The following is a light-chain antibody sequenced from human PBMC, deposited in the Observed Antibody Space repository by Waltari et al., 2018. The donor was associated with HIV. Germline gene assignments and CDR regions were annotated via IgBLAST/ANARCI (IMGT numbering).Light chain of an antibody. CDR1: QYIGES. J-gene: IGKJ2*01. CDR2: FAS. Sequence: VLTQSPDFQSVTPREKVTITCRANQYIGESLHWYQQKPDQSPNLLNKFASQPFSGGPSRFSGSRSGTDCTLTISSLEAEDAATYYCLQSTTLPYTFGQGTKLEIK. V-gene: IGKV6-21*01. CDR3: LQSTTLPYT.